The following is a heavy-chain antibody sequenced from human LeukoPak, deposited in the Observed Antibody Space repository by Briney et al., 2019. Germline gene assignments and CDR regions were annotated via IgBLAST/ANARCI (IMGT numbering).Heavy chain of an antibody. V-gene: IGHV4-59*01. Sequence: PSETLSLTCTVSGGSISSYYWSWIRQPPGKGLDGIGYIYYSGSTNYNPSLKSRVTISVDTSKNQFSLKLSSVTAADTAVYYCARDPDITGTLYFDYWGQGTLVTVSS. CDR1: GGSISSYY. D-gene: IGHD1-7*01. CDR2: IYYSGST. CDR3: ARDPDITGTLYFDY. J-gene: IGHJ4*02.